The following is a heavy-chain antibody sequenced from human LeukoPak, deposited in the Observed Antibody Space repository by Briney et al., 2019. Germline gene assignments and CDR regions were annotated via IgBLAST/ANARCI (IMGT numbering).Heavy chain of an antibody. Sequence: SQTLSLTCAISGDSVSSNSAAWNWIRQSPSRGLEWLGRTYYRSKWYNDYALSVKSRITINPDTSKNQFSLQLNSVTPEDTAVYYCARDVIIKQWLVLGAFDIWGQGTMVTVSS. J-gene: IGHJ3*02. CDR1: GDSVSSNSAA. V-gene: IGHV6-1*01. D-gene: IGHD6-19*01. CDR2: TYYRSKWYN. CDR3: ARDVIIKQWLVLGAFDI.